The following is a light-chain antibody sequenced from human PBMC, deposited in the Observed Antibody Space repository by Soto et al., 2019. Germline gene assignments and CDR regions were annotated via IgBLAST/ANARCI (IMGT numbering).Light chain of an antibody. CDR1: QSVSSN. CDR3: QQYKNWPIT. J-gene: IGKJ5*01. CDR2: GAS. Sequence: EIVLTQSPGTLSLSPGERATLSCRASQSVSSNLAWYQQKPGQAPRLLIYGASTRATGIPARFSGSGSGTEFTLTISSLQSEDFAVYFCQQYKNWPITFGQGTRLEIK. V-gene: IGKV3-15*01.